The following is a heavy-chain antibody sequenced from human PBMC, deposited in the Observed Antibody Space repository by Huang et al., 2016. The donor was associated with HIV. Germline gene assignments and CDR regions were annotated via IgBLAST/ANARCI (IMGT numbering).Heavy chain of an antibody. Sequence: QVQLVESGGGVVQPGGSLRLSCAASGFTFSNFGMHWVRQAPGKGLEWVAVISYDGRKGYYLESVKGRFTISRDNPMHTLYLQMNSLRPNDTAVYYCAKESRWFSDLDTWGQGTLVTVSS. J-gene: IGHJ5*02. D-gene: IGHD2-15*01. CDR2: ISYDGRKG. CDR1: GFTFSNFG. V-gene: IGHV3-30*18. CDR3: AKESRWFSDLDT.